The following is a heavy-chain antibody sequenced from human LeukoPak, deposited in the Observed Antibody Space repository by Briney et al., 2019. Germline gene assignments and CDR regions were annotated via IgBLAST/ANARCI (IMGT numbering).Heavy chain of an antibody. V-gene: IGHV4-59*01. CDR1: GVSIRSYF. CDR3: ARDVWGHDY. Sequence: PSETLSLTCTVSGVSIRSYFWSWIRQSPGKGLQWIGYLPYSGGTTYDPSLKSRVTISGDTSKNQFSLKLTSVTAADTAMYFCARDVWGHDYWGQGILVTVSS. CDR2: LPYSGGT. D-gene: IGHD7-27*01. J-gene: IGHJ4*02.